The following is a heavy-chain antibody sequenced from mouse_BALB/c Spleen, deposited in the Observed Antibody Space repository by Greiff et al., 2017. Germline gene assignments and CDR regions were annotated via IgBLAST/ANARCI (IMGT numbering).Heavy chain of an antibody. CDR1: GYTFTSYY. CDR2: IYPGNVNT. D-gene: IGHD4-1*01. V-gene: IGHV1S56*01. Sequence: VQLQQSGPELVKPGASVRISCKASGYTFTSYYIHWVKQRPGQGLEWIGWIYPGNVNTKYNEKFKGKATLTADKSSSTAYMQLSSLTSEDSAVYFCARWEWYFDVWGAGTTVTVSS. J-gene: IGHJ1*01. CDR3: ARWEWYFDV.